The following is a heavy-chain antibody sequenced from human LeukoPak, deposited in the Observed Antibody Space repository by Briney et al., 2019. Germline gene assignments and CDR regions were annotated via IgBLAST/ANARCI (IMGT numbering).Heavy chain of an antibody. V-gene: IGHV3-9*01. Sequence: GRSLRLSCAASGFTFDDYAMHWVRHAPGKGLEWVSGIRWNSGSIIYADCVKGRFTISRDNAKNSLYLQMNSLRAEDTALYYCAKDIYYYSKGPLDYGGQGTLVTSPQ. D-gene: IGHD3-22*01. CDR1: GFTFDDYA. CDR2: IRWNSGSI. CDR3: AKDIYYYSKGPLDY. J-gene: IGHJ4*02.